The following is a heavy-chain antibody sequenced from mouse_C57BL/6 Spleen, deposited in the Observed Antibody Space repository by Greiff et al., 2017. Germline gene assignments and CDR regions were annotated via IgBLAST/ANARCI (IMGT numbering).Heavy chain of an antibody. J-gene: IGHJ4*01. CDR3: AREGFYGDAMDY. D-gene: IGHD1-1*01. CDR2: INYDGSST. V-gene: IGHV5-16*01. CDR1: GFTFSDYY. Sequence: EVQRVESEGGLVQPGSSMKLSCTASGFTFSDYYMAWVRQVTEKGLEWVANINYDGSSTYYLDSLKSRFIISRDNAKNILYLQLSSLKSEDTATYYCAREGFYGDAMDYWGQGTSVTVSA.